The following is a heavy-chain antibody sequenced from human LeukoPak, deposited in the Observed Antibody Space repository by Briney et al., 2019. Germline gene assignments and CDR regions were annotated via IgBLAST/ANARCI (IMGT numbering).Heavy chain of an antibody. CDR3: ARHFAYSSSSYFDY. Sequence: SETLSLTCSVSGGSVSSYYWSWIRQPPGKGLEWIGYVYYTGSTNYNPSLKSRVTMFEDKSKNQFSLRLYSVTVADAAVYYCARHFAYSSSSYFDYWGQGSLVTVSS. CDR2: VYYTGST. V-gene: IGHV4-59*08. CDR1: GGSVSSYY. J-gene: IGHJ4*02. D-gene: IGHD6-6*01.